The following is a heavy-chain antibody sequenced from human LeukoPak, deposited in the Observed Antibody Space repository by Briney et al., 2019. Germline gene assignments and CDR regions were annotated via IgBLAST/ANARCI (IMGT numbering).Heavy chain of an antibody. Sequence: SETLSLTCTVSGGSISSYYWTWIRQPPGKGLEWIGYIYYSGSTNYNPSLKSRVTISVDTSKNQFSLKLTSVTAADTAVYYCARAYYSTSWFHHWGQGALVTVSS. CDR3: ARAYYSTSWFHH. V-gene: IGHV4-59*01. J-gene: IGHJ1*01. CDR1: GGSISSYY. D-gene: IGHD3-10*01. CDR2: IYYSGST.